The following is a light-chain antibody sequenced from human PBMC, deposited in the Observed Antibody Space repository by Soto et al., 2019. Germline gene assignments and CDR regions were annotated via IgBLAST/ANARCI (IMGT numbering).Light chain of an antibody. J-gene: IGKJ5*01. CDR1: QTVSSY. CDR3: QQYGTSPIT. Sequence: ENVLTQSPGTLSLSPGERATLSCRASQTVSSYLTWYQQRPGQAPRLLIYGASKRATGIPDRFSGSGSGTDFTLTISTLEPEDFALYYCQQYGTSPITFGTGTRLEIK. V-gene: IGKV3-20*01. CDR2: GAS.